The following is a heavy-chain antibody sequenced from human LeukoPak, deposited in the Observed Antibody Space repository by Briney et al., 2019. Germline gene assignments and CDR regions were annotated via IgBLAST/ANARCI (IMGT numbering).Heavy chain of an antibody. V-gene: IGHV4-4*02. CDR3: ARALYSIAAFDS. D-gene: IGHD3-16*02. CDR1: GGSILSANW. J-gene: IGHJ4*02. CDR2: VHLSGAS. Sequence: PSGTLSLTCAVSGGSILSANWWSWVRQPPGKGLEWIGEVHLSGASNYNPSLKSRATISVDTSKTQFSLKLSSVTAADTAVYYCARALYSIAAFDSWGQGTLVTVSS.